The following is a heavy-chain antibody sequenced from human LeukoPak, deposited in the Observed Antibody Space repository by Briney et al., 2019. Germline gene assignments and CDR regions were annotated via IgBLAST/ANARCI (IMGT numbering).Heavy chain of an antibody. CDR1: GYTFTSYD. CDR3: AGGPYTAMVLFDY. CDR2: MNPNSGNT. J-gene: IGHJ4*02. V-gene: IGHV1-8*03. Sequence: ASVKVSCKASGYTFTSYDINWVRQATGQGLEWMGWMNPNSGNTGYAQKFQGRVTITRNTSISTAYMELSSLRSEDTAVYYCAGGPYTAMVLFDYWGQGTLVTVSS. D-gene: IGHD5-18*01.